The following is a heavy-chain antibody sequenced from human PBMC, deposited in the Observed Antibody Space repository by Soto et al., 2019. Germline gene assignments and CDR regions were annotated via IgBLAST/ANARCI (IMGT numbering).Heavy chain of an antibody. J-gene: IGHJ6*02. CDR1: GFSFSEYS. D-gene: IGHD6-19*01. CDR3: AKPLQQWLLQGSGVDV. CDR2: ISGDTATT. V-gene: IGHV3-23*01. Sequence: GGSLRLSCAASGFSFSEYSMTWVRQAPGEGLQLVSAISGDTATTHYADSVKGRFTISRDNSRDKLYLQMNSLRVEDTAIYYCAKPLQQWLLQGSGVDVWGQGTTVTVYS.